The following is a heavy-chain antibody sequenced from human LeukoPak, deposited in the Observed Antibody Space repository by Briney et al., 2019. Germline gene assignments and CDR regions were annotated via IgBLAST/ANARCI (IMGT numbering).Heavy chain of an antibody. J-gene: IGHJ3*02. V-gene: IGHV3-7*03. Sequence: PGGSLRLSCAASGFTFSSYWMSWVRQAPGKGLEWVANIKQDGSEKYYVDSVKARFPISRDNAKNSLYLQMNSLRAEDTAVYYCARVSYDILTGYSGDDAFDIWGQGTMVTVSS. CDR1: GFTFSSYW. CDR2: IKQDGSEK. CDR3: ARVSYDILTGYSGDDAFDI. D-gene: IGHD3-9*01.